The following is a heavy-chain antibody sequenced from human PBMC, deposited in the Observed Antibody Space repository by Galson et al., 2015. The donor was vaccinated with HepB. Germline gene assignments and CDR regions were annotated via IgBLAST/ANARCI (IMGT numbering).Heavy chain of an antibody. Sequence: SVKVSCKVSGYTLTELSMHWVRQAPGRGLEWMGGFDPEDGETIYAQKFQGRVTMTEDTSTDTAYMELSSLRSEDTAVYYCATVSPYSSSWYEDFDYWGQGTMVTVSS. J-gene: IGHJ4*02. V-gene: IGHV1-24*01. CDR1: GYTLTELS. CDR2: FDPEDGET. D-gene: IGHD6-13*01. CDR3: ATVSPYSSSWYEDFDY.